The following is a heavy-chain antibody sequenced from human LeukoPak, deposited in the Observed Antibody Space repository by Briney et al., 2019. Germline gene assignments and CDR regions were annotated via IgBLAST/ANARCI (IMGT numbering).Heavy chain of an antibody. V-gene: IGHV3-53*01. CDR1: GFVVTANY. Sequence: GGSLRLSCAGSGFVVTANYLAWARQAPGKGLEWVSTISIGGDTYYGDTVKGRSAISRDESTNTLSLHLDSLRVEDMGVYYCALLSGGTFDYWGQGTQVTVAS. CDR3: ALLSGGTFDY. D-gene: IGHD2/OR15-2a*01. J-gene: IGHJ4*02. CDR2: ISIGGDT.